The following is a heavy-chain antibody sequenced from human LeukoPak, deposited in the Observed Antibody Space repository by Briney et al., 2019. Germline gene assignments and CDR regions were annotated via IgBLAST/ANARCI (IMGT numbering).Heavy chain of an antibody. Sequence: PGGSLRLSCAASGFTLSSYWMSWVRQAPGKGLGWVANIKQDGSEKYYVDSVKGRFTISRDNAKNSLYLQMNSRRAEDTAVYYCARSQVWFGESEGYFDYWGQGTLVTVSS. CDR2: IKQDGSEK. CDR1: GFTLSSYW. J-gene: IGHJ4*02. V-gene: IGHV3-7*01. CDR3: ARSQVWFGESEGYFDY. D-gene: IGHD3-10*01.